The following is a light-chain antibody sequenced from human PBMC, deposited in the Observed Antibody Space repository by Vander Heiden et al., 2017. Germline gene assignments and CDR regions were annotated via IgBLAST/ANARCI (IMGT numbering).Light chain of an antibody. Sequence: QPVLTQPPSASGTPGQRVTIPCSGGSSNIGRNDVTWYVHHPGAAPKLLIYSDTQRPSGVPYRFSASKSGTSASLAIRGLQSEDEGDFYCSSWDDSLRGPVFGGGTKLTVL. J-gene: IGLJ3*02. CDR2: SDT. V-gene: IGLV1-44*01. CDR3: SSWDDSLRGPV. CDR1: SSNIGRND.